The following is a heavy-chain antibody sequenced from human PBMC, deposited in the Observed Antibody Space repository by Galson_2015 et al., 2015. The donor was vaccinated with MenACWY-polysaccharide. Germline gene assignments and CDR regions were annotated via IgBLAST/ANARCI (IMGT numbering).Heavy chain of an antibody. V-gene: IGHV3-48*02. D-gene: IGHD6-19*01. CDR2: INGGSSTI. J-gene: IGHJ1*01. CDR3: ARDRGIAEADHY. CDR1: GFTFSTYH. Sequence: SLRLSCAASGFTFSTYHMTWVRQAPGKGLEWVSYINGGSSTIYYADSVKGRFTISRDNAKNSLYLQMNSLRDDDTAVYYCARDRGIAEADHYRGQGTLVAVSS.